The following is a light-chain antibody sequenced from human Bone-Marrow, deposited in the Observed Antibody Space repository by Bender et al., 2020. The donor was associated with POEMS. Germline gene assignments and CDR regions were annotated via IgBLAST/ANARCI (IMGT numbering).Light chain of an antibody. CDR3: STWDDSLNGLV. CDR1: SSNIGSYG. CDR2: YDD. Sequence: QSVLTQPPSVSEAPSQRVSISCSGNSSNIGSYGVNWYQQLPGKAPKLLIYYDDLVTSGVSDRFSGSKSGTSASLAISELQSEDEATYYCSTWDDSLNGLVFGGGTKLTVL. V-gene: IGLV1-36*01. J-gene: IGLJ3*02.